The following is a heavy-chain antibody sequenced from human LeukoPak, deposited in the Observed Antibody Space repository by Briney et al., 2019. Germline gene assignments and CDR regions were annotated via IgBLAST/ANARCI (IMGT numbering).Heavy chain of an antibody. Sequence: GGSLRLSCAASGFTFSNYWMSWVRQAPGKGLEWVANIKHDGSEKYYMDSVKGRFTISRDNAKNSLYLQMNSLRAEDTAVYYCARYSGSYEVNYYYYYGMDVWGQGTTVTVSS. D-gene: IGHD1-26*01. CDR3: ARYSGSYEVNYYYYYGMDV. CDR2: IKHDGSEK. V-gene: IGHV3-7*03. CDR1: GFTFSNYW. J-gene: IGHJ6*02.